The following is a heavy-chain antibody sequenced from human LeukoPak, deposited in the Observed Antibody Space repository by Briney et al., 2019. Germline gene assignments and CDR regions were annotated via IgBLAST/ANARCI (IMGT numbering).Heavy chain of an antibody. CDR2: ISGSGGST. V-gene: IGHV3-23*01. CDR1: GFPFSSYA. CDR3: AKDLAVAGSPYYGMDV. Sequence: GSLRLSLAASGFPFSSYAMRWVRPAPGEGVGGGSGISGSGGSTYYADSVKGRFTISRDNSKNTLYLQMNSLRAEDTAVYYCAKDLAVAGSPYYGMDVWGQGTTVTVSS. D-gene: IGHD6-19*01. J-gene: IGHJ6*02.